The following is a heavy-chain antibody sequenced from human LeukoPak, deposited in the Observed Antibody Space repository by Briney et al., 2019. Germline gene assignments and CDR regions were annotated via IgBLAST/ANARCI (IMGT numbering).Heavy chain of an antibody. CDR1: GFXFSSYE. CDR2: MSSSGSTI. J-gene: IGHJ4*02. Sequence: GGSLRLSCAASGFXFSSYEINWVRQAPGKGLEWVSCMSSSGSTIYYADSVKGRFTISRDNAKNSLYLQMNSLRAEDTAVYYSARGTTYYYDSSGYPLDYWGQGTLVTVSS. D-gene: IGHD3-22*01. V-gene: IGHV3-48*03. CDR3: ARGTTYYYDSSGYPLDY.